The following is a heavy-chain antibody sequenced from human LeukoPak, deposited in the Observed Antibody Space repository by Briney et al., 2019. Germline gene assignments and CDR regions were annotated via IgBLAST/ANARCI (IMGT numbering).Heavy chain of an antibody. V-gene: IGHV4-34*01. CDR1: GGSFSGYY. J-gene: IGHJ5*02. Sequence: PSETLSLTCAVYGGSFSGYYWSWIRQPPGKGLEWIGSIYPSGSTYYNPSLKSRVIISVDTSKNQFSLKLTSVTAADTAVYFCARLGWLYGSGSMNWFDPWGQGTLVTVSS. CDR3: ARLGWLYGSGSMNWFDP. D-gene: IGHD3-10*01. CDR2: IYPSGST.